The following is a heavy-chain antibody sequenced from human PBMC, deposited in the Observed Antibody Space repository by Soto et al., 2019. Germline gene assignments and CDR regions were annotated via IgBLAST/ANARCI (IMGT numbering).Heavy chain of an antibody. CDR2: IIPIFGTA. D-gene: IGHD4-17*01. CDR1: GGTFSSYV. CDR3: ARGADRLRWHTRAAL. V-gene: IGHV1-69*12. Sequence: QVQLVQSGAEVKKPGSSVKVSCKASGGTFSSYVISWVRQAPGQGLEWMGGIIPIFGTANYAQKFQGRVTTXGDXAXITAYMELSSLRSEDTAVYYCARGADRLRWHTRAALWGRGTLVTVSS. J-gene: IGHJ2*01.